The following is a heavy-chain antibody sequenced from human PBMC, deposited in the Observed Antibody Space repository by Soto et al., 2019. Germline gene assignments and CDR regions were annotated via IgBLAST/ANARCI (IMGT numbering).Heavy chain of an antibody. CDR3: ARDITGTLLNYYYGMDV. J-gene: IGHJ6*02. D-gene: IGHD1-20*01. V-gene: IGHV1-2*02. Sequence: ASVKVSCKASGYTFTGYYMHWVRQAPGQGLEWMGWINPNSGGTNYAQKFQGRVTMTRDTSISTAYMELSRLRSDDTAVYYCARDITGTLLNYYYGMDVWGQGTKVTVYS. CDR1: GYTFTGYY. CDR2: INPNSGGT.